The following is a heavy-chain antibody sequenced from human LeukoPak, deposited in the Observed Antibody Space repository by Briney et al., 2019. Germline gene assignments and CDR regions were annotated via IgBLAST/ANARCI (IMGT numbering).Heavy chain of an antibody. CDR2: IRYDGSNK. D-gene: IGHD5-24*01. CDR3: AKVEGRYYYYYMDV. V-gene: IGHV3-30*02. Sequence: GGSLRLSCAASGFTFSRYGMHWVRQAPGKGLEWVAFIRYDGSNKYYADSVKGRFTISRDNSKNTLYLQMNSLRAEDTAVYYCAKVEGRYYYYYMDVWGKGTTVTVSS. CDR1: GFTFSRYG. J-gene: IGHJ6*03.